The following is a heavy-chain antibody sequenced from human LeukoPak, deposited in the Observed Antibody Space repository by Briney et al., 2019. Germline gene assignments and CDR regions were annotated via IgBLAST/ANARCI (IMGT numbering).Heavy chain of an antibody. CDR1: GLTLSNAW. CDR2: IKTKGEGGTV. Sequence: GGSLRLSYATSGLTLSNAWKTWVRKTQGKELEWVGRIKTKGEGGTVDYAAPVKGRFTISRDDSKYTLYLQMNSLKTEDTAIYYCMSDLDNWGQGTLVTVSS. J-gene: IGHJ4*02. CDR3: MSDLDN. V-gene: IGHV3-15*01.